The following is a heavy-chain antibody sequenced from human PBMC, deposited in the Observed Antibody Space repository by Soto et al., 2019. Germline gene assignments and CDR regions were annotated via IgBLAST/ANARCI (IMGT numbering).Heavy chain of an antibody. CDR1: GGSISSGAYY. Sequence: PSETLSLTCTVSGGSISSGAYYWSWIRQHPGKGLEWIGYIYYSGTTYYNPSLKSRLAISVDRSKNQFSLKLSSVTAADTALYYCARGYDSSGYWGGLDFDYWGQGPLVTVSS. CDR2: IYYSGTT. J-gene: IGHJ4*02. V-gene: IGHV4-31*03. CDR3: ARGYDSSGYWGGLDFDY. D-gene: IGHD3-22*01.